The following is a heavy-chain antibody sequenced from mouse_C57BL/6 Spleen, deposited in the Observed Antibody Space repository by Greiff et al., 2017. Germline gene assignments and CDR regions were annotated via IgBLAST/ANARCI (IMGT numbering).Heavy chain of an antibody. CDR3: ARQYYGSSYGYAMDY. V-gene: IGHV5-6*01. D-gene: IGHD1-1*01. J-gene: IGHJ4*01. Sequence: EVKLQESGGDLVKPGGSLKLSCAASGFTFSSYGMSWVRQTPDKRLEWVATISSGGSYTYYPDSVKGRITISRDNAKNTLYLQMSSLKSEDTAMYYCARQYYGSSYGYAMDYWGQGTSVTVSS. CDR2: ISSGGSYT. CDR1: GFTFSSYG.